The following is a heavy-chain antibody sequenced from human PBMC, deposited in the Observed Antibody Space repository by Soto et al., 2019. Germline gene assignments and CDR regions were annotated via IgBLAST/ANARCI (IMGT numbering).Heavy chain of an antibody. Sequence: SETLSLTCAVYAGSFSGYYWSWIRQPPGKGLEWLGEINHSGITDYNPSLKSRITISIDTSKKQFSLKLNSVTAADTAVYYCAIGPRMWLAGGGYWGQGTQVTVSS. D-gene: IGHD6-19*01. J-gene: IGHJ4*02. CDR3: AIGPRMWLAGGGY. CDR2: INHSGIT. CDR1: AGSFSGYY. V-gene: IGHV4-34*01.